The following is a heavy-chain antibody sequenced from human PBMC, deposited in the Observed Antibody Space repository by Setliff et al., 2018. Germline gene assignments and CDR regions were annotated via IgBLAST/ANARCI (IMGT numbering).Heavy chain of an antibody. CDR3: ARHVGPADRADYFQH. J-gene: IGHJ1*01. V-gene: IGHV4-39*01. Sequence: SEDPVPHLHCLWWRHRQQYLLLGLDPPAPGKGLEWIGSIYFSGSTYYNPSLKSRVSMSVDSSKNQFSLNLNSVTAADTGVYYCARHVGPADRADYFQHWGQGTLVTVSS. CDR1: WRHRQQYLL. CDR2: IYFSGST.